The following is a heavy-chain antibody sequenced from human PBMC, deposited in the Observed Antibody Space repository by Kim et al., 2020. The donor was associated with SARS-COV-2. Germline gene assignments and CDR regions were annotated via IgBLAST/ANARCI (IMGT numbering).Heavy chain of an antibody. D-gene: IGHD2-2*01. Sequence: ASVKVSCKVSGYTLTELSMHWVRQAPGKGLEWMGGFDPEDGETIYAQKFQGRVTMTEDTSTDTAYMELSSLRSEDTAVYYCATAGIVVVPAAMRYYYGMDGWGQGTTVTVSS. V-gene: IGHV1-24*01. J-gene: IGHJ6*02. CDR1: GYTLTELS. CDR2: FDPEDGET. CDR3: ATAGIVVVPAAMRYYYGMDG.